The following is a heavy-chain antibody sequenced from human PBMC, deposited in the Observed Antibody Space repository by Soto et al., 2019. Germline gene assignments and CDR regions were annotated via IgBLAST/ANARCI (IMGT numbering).Heavy chain of an antibody. V-gene: IGHV5-51*01. CDR1: GCSFTSYW. CDR2: IYPGDSDT. D-gene: IGHD3-22*01. Sequence: PGESLKISCKGSGCSFTSYWIGWVRQMPGKGLEWMGIIYPGDSDTRYSPSFQGQVTISADKSISTAYLQWSSLKASDTAMYYCARPPTYRETEDSSGSFDAFDIWGQGTMVTVSS. CDR3: ARPPTYRETEDSSGSFDAFDI. J-gene: IGHJ3*02.